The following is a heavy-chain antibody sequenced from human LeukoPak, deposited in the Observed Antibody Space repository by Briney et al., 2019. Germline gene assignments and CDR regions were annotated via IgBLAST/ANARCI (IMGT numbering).Heavy chain of an antibody. V-gene: IGHV4-34*01. J-gene: IGHJ5*02. D-gene: IGHD6-6*01. Sequence: SETLSLTCGVSGGSIRGYYWSWVRQSPGKGLEWIGDINQNAGTDYNPSLRGRVTMSIDSSKNQISLNVTAATAADTAIYYCARGRTRLSWLDPWGQGTLVTVSS. CDR2: INQNAGT. CDR1: GGSIRGYY. CDR3: ARGRTRLSWLDP.